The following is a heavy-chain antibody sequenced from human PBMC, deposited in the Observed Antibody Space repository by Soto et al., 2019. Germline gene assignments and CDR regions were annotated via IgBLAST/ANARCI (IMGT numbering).Heavy chain of an antibody. V-gene: IGHV3-21*01. J-gene: IGHJ4*02. CDR3: ARAYSQGSVIPPLY. D-gene: IGHD2-21*01. CDR1: GFTFSSYS. Sequence: GGSQRLSCAASGFTFSSYSMNWVRQAPGKGLEWVSSISSSSSYIYYADSVKGRFTISRDNAKNSLYLQMNSLRAEDTAVYYCARAYSQGSVIPPLYWGQGTLVTVSS. CDR2: ISSSSSYI.